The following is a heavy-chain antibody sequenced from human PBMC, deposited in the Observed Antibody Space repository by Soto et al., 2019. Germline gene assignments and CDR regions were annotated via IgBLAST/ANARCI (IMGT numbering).Heavy chain of an antibody. CDR1: GGSISSSSYY. CDR3: AIGPRMWLAGGGY. D-gene: IGHD6-19*01. Sequence: SETLSLTCTASGGSISSSSYYWGWIRQPPGKGLEWIGSIYYSGSTYYNPSLKSRISISIDTSKKQFSLKLNSVTAADTAVYYCAIGPRMWLAGGGYWGQGTQVTVSS. J-gene: IGHJ4*02. CDR2: IYYSGST. V-gene: IGHV4-39*07.